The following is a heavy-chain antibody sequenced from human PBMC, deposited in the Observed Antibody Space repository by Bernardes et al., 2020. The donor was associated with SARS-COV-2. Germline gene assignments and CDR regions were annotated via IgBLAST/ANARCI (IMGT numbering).Heavy chain of an antibody. CDR2: LSISSSHL. CDR1: GFSFRSST. V-gene: IGHV3-21*01. CDR3: ARDGQRAYSGDCDF. Sequence: VESLFLSCKASGFSFRSSTLHWVRQTPGPGLERLASLSISSSHLYYAESVKGRLTISRDNTKGSVFLQMNTLRAEDTGVYYCARDGQRAYSGDCDFWGQGTLVTVS. D-gene: IGHD5-12*01. J-gene: IGHJ4*02.